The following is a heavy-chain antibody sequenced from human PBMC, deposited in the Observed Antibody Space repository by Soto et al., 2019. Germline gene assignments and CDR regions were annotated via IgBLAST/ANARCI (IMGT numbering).Heavy chain of an antibody. J-gene: IGHJ6*02. CDR3: ARDPPVYYYGMDV. V-gene: IGHV1-2*04. Sequence: DSVKVSCKASGYTFTGYYMHWVLQAPGQGLEWMGWINPNSGGTNYAQKFQGWVTMTRDTSISTAYMELSSLRSEDTAVYYCARDPPVYYYGMDVWGQGTTVTVSS. CDR1: GYTFTGYY. CDR2: INPNSGGT.